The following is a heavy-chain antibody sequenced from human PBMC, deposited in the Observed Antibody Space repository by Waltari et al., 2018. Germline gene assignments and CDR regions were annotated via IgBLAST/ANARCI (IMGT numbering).Heavy chain of an antibody. V-gene: IGHV4-59*01. CDR2: IYHNGNT. Sequence: QVLLQESGPGLVKPSETLSLTCTVSGDSINSYYCSWIRQPPGKGLEWIGYIYHNGNTKYNPSPESRVTISVDTSKNQFSLKLNSVTAADTATYYCVRAGLYNRYYFDSWGQGMLVTVSS. D-gene: IGHD3-16*02. CDR1: GDSINSYY. CDR3: VRAGLYNRYYFDS. J-gene: IGHJ4*02.